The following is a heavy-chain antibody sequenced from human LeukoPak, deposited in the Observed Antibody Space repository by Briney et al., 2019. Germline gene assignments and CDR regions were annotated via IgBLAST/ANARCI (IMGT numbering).Heavy chain of an antibody. Sequence: GGSLRLSCAASGFTFSSYGMHWVRQSPGKGLEWVSFIGTSSTYIYYADSVKGRFTISRDNAKNSLYLQMNGLRAEDTAVYYCARDRGQWLIDYWGQGTLVTVSS. D-gene: IGHD6-19*01. CDR1: GFTFSSYG. CDR3: ARDRGQWLIDY. J-gene: IGHJ4*02. V-gene: IGHV3-21*01. CDR2: IGTSSTYI.